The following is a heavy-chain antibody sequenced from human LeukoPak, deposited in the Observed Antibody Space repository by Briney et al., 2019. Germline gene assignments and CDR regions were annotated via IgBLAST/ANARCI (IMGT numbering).Heavy chain of an antibody. V-gene: IGHV3-21*01. D-gene: IGHD3-10*01. J-gene: IGHJ4*02. CDR3: ARDPLMVRGATHGGTY. CDR2: ISSSSYI. Sequence: GGSLRLSCAASGFTFSSYSMNWVRQAPGKGLEWVASISSSSYIYYADSVKGRFTISRDNAKNSLYLQMNSLRAEDTAVYYCARDPLMVRGATHGGTYWGQGTPVTVSS. CDR1: GFTFSSYS.